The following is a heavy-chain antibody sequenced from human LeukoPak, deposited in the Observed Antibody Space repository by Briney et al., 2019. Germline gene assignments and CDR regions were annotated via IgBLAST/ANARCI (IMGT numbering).Heavy chain of an antibody. J-gene: IGHJ4*02. CDR1: GESISGFY. D-gene: IGHD6-19*01. Sequence: SETLSLTCTVSGESISGFYWNWIRQPPGKGLEWIAYIYYSGTTDYNPSLKTRVTISVDTSKNQFSLKLSSVTAADTAVYYCARFKRAGGWSYFDYWGQGTLVTVSS. CDR3: ARFKRAGGWSYFDY. V-gene: IGHV4-59*01. CDR2: IYYSGTT.